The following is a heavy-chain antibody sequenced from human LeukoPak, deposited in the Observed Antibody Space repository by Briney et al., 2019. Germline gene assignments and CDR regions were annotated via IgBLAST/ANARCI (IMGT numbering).Heavy chain of an antibody. CDR3: ARVPPPYYYGSSGPFDI. D-gene: IGHD3-22*01. CDR1: GYTFTNYG. CDR2: ISAYNGNT. J-gene: IGHJ3*02. V-gene: IGHV1-18*01. Sequence: ASVKVSCKASGYTFTNYGISWVRQAPGQGLEWMGWISAYNGNTMYAQKFQGRVTMTTDTSTSTAYMELMSLRSDDTAVYYCARVPPPYYYGSSGPFDIWGQGTMVTVSS.